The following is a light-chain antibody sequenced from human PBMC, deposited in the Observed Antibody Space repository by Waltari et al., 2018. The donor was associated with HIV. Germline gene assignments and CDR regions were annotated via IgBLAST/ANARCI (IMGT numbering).Light chain of an antibody. J-gene: IGLJ3*02. V-gene: IGLV1-40*01. Sequence: SVLTQPPSVSGAPGHRVTISCTGSSSTIGAGYDVHWYQQLPGTAPKLLIYGNSNRPSGVPDRFSGSKSGTSASLAITGLLAEDEADYYCQSYDSSLSVWVFGGGTKLTVL. CDR2: GNS. CDR3: QSYDSSLSVWV. CDR1: SSTIGAGYD.